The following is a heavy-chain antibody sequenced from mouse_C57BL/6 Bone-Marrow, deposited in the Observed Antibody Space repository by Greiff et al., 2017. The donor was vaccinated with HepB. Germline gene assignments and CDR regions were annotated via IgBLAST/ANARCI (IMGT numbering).Heavy chain of an antibody. J-gene: IGHJ4*01. Sequence: EVQLVESGGDLVKPGGSLKLSCAASGFTFSSYGMSWVRPTPDKRLEWVATISSGGSYTYYPDSVKGRFTISRDNAKNTLYLQMSSLKSEDTAMYYCARRLFMDYWGQGTSVTVSS. CDR1: GFTFSSYG. V-gene: IGHV5-6*01. CDR3: ARRLFMDY. CDR2: ISSGGSYT. D-gene: IGHD1-1*02.